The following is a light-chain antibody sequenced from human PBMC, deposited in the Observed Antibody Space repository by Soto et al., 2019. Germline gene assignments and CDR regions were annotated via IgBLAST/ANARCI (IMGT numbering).Light chain of an antibody. CDR1: QDIRNY. CDR3: QLFDDFPRA. Sequence: IQMTQSPSSLSASVGDRVTITCQASQDIRNYLNWYQQKPGKAPKVLIYLASTLETGVPSRFSGGGSGTDFTFTISSLQPEDIATYYCQLFDDFPRAFGGGTKVDIK. V-gene: IGKV1-33*01. CDR2: LAS. J-gene: IGKJ4*01.